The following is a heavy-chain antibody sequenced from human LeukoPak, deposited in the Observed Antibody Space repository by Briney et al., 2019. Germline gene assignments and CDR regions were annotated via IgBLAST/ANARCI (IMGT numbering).Heavy chain of an antibody. CDR3: AREGGGSGLWYYDL. J-gene: IGHJ2*01. CDR1: GFTFSSYS. CDR2: IGGGGVTT. V-gene: IGHV3-64*02. Sequence: PGGSLALSCAASGFTFSSYSMHWVRQAPGKGPEFVSVIGGGGVTTLYADSVKDRFTISRDNSKNTLYLEMGSLRAEDMAVYYCAREGGGSGLWYYDLWRRGTLVTVSS. D-gene: IGHD1-26*01.